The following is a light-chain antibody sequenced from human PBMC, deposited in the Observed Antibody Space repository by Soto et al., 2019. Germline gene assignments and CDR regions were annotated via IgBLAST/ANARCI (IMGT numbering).Light chain of an antibody. CDR1: QSISSY. Sequence: IKMRQSQSALPVSVADKLTIGRGASQSISSYLNWYQQKPGKAPRLLIYAASSLQSGVPSRFSGSGSGTDFTLTISSLQPEDFAIYYCQQNHSSPVAFGPGTKVDI. CDR3: QQNHSSPVA. CDR2: AAS. V-gene: IGKV1-39*01. J-gene: IGKJ3*01.